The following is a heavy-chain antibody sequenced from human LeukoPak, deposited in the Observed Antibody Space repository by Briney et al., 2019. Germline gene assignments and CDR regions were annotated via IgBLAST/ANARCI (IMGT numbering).Heavy chain of an antibody. CDR3: ARGGGWLRLVGY. CDR1: GGSFSGYY. CDR2: INHSGST. J-gene: IGHJ4*02. V-gene: IGHV4-34*01. D-gene: IGHD5-12*01. Sequence: SETLSLTCAVYGGSFSGYYWSWIRQPPGKGLEWIGEINHSGSTNYNPSLKSRVTISVDTSKNQFSLKLSSVTAADTAVYYCARGGGWLRLVGYWGQGTLVTVSS.